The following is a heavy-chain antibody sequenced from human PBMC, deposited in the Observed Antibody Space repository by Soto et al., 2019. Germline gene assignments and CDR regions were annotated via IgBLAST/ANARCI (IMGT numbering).Heavy chain of an antibody. Sequence: EVQLVESGGGLVQPGGSLRLSCAASGFTFSSNSMNWVRQAPGKGLEWVSYISSSSSNIYYADSVKGRFTISSDNAKKSLYLQMNSLRAEDTAVYYCARDLWGFGELFYWGQGTLVTVSS. D-gene: IGHD3-10*01. CDR2: ISSSSSNI. J-gene: IGHJ4*02. V-gene: IGHV3-48*01. CDR3: ARDLWGFGELFY. CDR1: GFTFSSNS.